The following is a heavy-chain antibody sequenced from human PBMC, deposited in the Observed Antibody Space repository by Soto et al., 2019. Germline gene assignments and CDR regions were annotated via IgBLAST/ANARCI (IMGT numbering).Heavy chain of an antibody. D-gene: IGHD3-22*01. CDR2: ISGSGGST. J-gene: IGHJ2*01. Sequence: EVQLLESGGGLVQPGGSLRLSCAASGFTFSSYAMSWVRQAPGKGLEWVSAISGSGGSTYYADSVKGRFTISRDNSKNTLYLQMNSLRAEDTAVYYCAKPGMYYYDSSGYRSYWYFDLWGRGTLVTVSS. CDR1: GFTFSSYA. V-gene: IGHV3-23*01. CDR3: AKPGMYYYDSSGYRSYWYFDL.